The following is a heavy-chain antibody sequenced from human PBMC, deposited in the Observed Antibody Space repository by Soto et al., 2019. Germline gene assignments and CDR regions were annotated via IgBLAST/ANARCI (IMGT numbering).Heavy chain of an antibody. CDR2: ISGSGGST. J-gene: IGHJ6*02. CDR3: AKGYSSSAYYYGMDV. D-gene: IGHD6-6*01. V-gene: IGHV3-23*01. CDR1: GFTFSSYA. Sequence: PGGSLRLSCAASGFTFSSYAMSWVRQAPGKGLEWVSAISGSGGSTYYADSVKGRFTISRDNSKNTLYLQMNSPRAEDTAVYYCAKGYSSSAYYYGMDVWGQGTTVTVSS.